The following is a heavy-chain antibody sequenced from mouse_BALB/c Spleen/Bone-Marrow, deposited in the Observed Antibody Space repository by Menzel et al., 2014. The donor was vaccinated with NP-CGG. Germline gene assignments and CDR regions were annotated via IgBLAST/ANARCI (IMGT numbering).Heavy chain of an antibody. CDR2: INPYNDGT. CDR1: GYTFTSYV. J-gene: IGHJ3*01. CDR3: ARSGRYDGFAY. Sequence: VQLKQSGLELVKPGASVKMSCKASGYTFTSYVMHWVKQKPGQGLEWIGYINPYNDGTKYNEKFKGKATLTSDKSSSTAYMELSNLTAEDSAVYYCARSGRYDGFAYWGQGTLVTISA. V-gene: IGHV1-14*01. D-gene: IGHD2-14*01.